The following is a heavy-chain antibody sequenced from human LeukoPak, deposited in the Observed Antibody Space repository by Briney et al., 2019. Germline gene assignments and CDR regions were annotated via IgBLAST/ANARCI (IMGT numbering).Heavy chain of an antibody. J-gene: IGHJ4*02. V-gene: IGHV3-74*01. CDR1: GFTFSSYW. CDR3: ARTVPGYFFDS. D-gene: IGHD3-10*01. CDR2: INTDGSST. Sequence: RPGGSLRLSCAASGFTFSSYWMHWVRHAPGMGLVWVSRINTDGSSTSSADSVKGRFTISRDSAKNTLYLRMNSLRAEDTAVYYCARTVPGYFFDSWGQGTLVTVSS.